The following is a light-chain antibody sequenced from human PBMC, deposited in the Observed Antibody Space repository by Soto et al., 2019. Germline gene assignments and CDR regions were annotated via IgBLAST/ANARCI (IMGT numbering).Light chain of an antibody. J-gene: IGKJ1*01. CDR1: QSVSSN. CDR3: QQYNDGPLT. V-gene: IGKV3-15*01. CDR2: GAF. Sequence: EIVMTQSPVTLSVSPGERATLSCRASQSVSSNLAWYQQKPGQAPSLLIYGAFTRATGIPARFSGTGSGTEFPLTTSRRDSEDFAFYYCQQYNDGPLTFGRGTRVDI.